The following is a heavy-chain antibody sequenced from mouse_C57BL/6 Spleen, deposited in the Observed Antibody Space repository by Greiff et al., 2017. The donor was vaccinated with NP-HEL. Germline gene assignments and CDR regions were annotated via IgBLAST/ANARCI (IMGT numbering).Heavy chain of an antibody. D-gene: IGHD1-1*01. Sequence: EVQLQQSGPELVKPGASVKISCKASGYTFTDYYMNWVKQSHGKSLEWIGDINPNNGGTSYNQKFKGKATLTVDKSSSTAYMELRSLTSEDSAVYYCARPGSTPWWYFDVWGTGTTVTVSS. CDR2: INPNNGGT. CDR1: GYTFTDYY. J-gene: IGHJ1*03. CDR3: ARPGSTPWWYFDV. V-gene: IGHV1-26*01.